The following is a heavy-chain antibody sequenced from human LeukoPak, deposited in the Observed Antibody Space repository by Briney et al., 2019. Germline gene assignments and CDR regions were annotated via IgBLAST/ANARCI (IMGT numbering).Heavy chain of an antibody. V-gene: IGHV4-34*01. CDR1: GGCFSGYY. CDR2: INHSGST. CDR3: ARGRERYYFDY. Sequence: SETLSLTCAVYGGCFSGYYWSWIRQPPGKGLEWIGEINHSGSTNYNPSLKSRVTISVDTSKNQFSLKLSSVTAADTAVYYCARGRERYYFDYWGRGTLVTVSS. J-gene: IGHJ4*02. D-gene: IGHD1-26*01.